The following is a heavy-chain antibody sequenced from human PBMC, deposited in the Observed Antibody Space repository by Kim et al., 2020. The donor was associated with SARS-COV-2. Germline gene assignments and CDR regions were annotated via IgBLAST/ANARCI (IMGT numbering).Heavy chain of an antibody. J-gene: IGHJ6*02. CDR1: GFTFSSYG. CDR2: ISYDGSNK. D-gene: IGHD6-13*01. CDR3: VKGRGSRTNYYGMDV. Sequence: GGSLRLSCAASGFTFSSYGMHWVRQAPGKGLEWVAVISYDGSNKYYADSVKGRFTISRDNSKNTLYLQMNSLRAEDTAVYYCVKGRGSRTNYYGMDVWGQGTTVTVSS. V-gene: IGHV3-30*18.